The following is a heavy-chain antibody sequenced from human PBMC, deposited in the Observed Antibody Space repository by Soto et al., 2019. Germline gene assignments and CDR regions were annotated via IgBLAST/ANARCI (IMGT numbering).Heavy chain of an antibody. J-gene: IGHJ3*02. Sequence: EFQLVESGGGLVEPGESLRLSCAASGFTFSRYYMNCVRQAPGKGLEWVSSISTTSTYTHYADSLKGRFTISRDNAKKLLYLQMDSLRAEDTAVYYCARDDGLSSTDVKAFDIWGQGTKVTVSS. CDR2: ISTTSTYT. CDR1: GFTFSRYY. V-gene: IGHV3-21*01. D-gene: IGHD6-19*01. CDR3: ARDDGLSSTDVKAFDI.